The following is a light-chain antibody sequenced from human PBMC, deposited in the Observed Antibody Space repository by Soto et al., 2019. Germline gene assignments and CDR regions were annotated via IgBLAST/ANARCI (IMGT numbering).Light chain of an antibody. CDR1: QSVSSN. Sequence: EIVMTQSPATLSVSPGERATLSCMASQSVSSNLAWYQQKPGQAPRLLIYGASTRATGIPARFSGSGSGTEFTLTISSLQSEDFAVYYCHQYNNWPTYTFGQGNKLEIK. CDR3: HQYNNWPTYT. J-gene: IGKJ2*01. CDR2: GAS. V-gene: IGKV3-15*01.